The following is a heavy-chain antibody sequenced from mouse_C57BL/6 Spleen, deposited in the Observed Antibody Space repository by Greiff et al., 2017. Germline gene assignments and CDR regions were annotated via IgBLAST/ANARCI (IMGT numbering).Heavy chain of an antibody. V-gene: IGHV1-52*01. CDR1: GYTFTSYW. Sequence: QLQQSGAELVRPGSSVKLSCKASGYTFTSYWMHWVKQRPIQGLEWIGNIDPSDSETHYNQKFKDKATLTVDKSSSTAYMQLSSLTSEDSAVYYCARYGYYDYFDYWGQGTTLTVSS. CDR3: ARYGYYDYFDY. CDR2: IDPSDSET. D-gene: IGHD2-4*01. J-gene: IGHJ2*01.